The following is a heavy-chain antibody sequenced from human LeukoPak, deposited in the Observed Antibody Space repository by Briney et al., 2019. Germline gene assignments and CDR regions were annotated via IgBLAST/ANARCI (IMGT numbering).Heavy chain of an antibody. Sequence: GESLKISCKGSGYSFTSYWIGWVRQMPGKGLEWMGIIYPGDSDTRYSPSFQGQVTISADKSISTAYLQWSSLKASDTAMYYCARLNKVVPAAIRESYNWFDPWGQGTLVAASS. D-gene: IGHD2-2*01. V-gene: IGHV5-51*01. CDR1: GYSFTSYW. J-gene: IGHJ5*02. CDR2: IYPGDSDT. CDR3: ARLNKVVPAAIRESYNWFDP.